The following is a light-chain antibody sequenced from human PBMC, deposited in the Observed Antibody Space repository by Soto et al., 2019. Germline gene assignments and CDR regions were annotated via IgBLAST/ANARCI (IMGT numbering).Light chain of an antibody. Sequence: IVMTQSPATLSMSPGERATLYCRASQSLNRDLAWYQQKPGQSPRLLIFGASIRATGIPARFSGSGSETDFTLTISSLEPEDFAVYYCQQRSYWLTFGGGTKVDIK. CDR3: QQRSYWLT. CDR2: GAS. J-gene: IGKJ4*01. V-gene: IGKV3-11*01. CDR1: QSLNRD.